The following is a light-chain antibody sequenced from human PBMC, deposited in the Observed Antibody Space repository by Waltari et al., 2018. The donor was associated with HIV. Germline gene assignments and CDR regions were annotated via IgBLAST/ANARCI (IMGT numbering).Light chain of an antibody. Sequence: EIVMTQSQATLSVSPGDRATLSCRASQSVSSNLAWYQQRPGQAPRLLIYGASTRATGIPARFSGSGSGTEFTLTISSLQSEDFAVYYCQQYNNWPLTFGGGTKVEIK. CDR3: QQYNNWPLT. J-gene: IGKJ4*01. CDR1: QSVSSN. CDR2: GAS. V-gene: IGKV3D-15*01.